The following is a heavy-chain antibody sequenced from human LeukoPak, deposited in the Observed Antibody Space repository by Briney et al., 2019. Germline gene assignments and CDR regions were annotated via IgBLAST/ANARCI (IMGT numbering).Heavy chain of an antibody. CDR1: AGSFSGYY. D-gene: IGHD3-10*01. J-gene: IGHJ4*02. V-gene: IGHV4-34*01. CDR3: AKSGSGRYYNLIDY. Sequence: PSETLSLTCAVYAGSFSGYYWSWIRQPPGKGLEWIGEINHSGSTNYNPSLKSRVTISVDTSKNQFSLKLSSVTAADTAVYYCAKSGSGRYYNLIDYWGQGTLVTVSS. CDR2: INHSGST.